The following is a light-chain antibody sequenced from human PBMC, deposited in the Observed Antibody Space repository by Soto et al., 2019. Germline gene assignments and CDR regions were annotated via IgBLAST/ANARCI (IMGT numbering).Light chain of an antibody. V-gene: IGLV2-8*01. J-gene: IGLJ2*01. CDR1: SSDVGGYNY. CDR2: EVS. CDR3: SSYAGSNNLV. Sequence: QSVLTQPPSASGSPGQSVTISCTGTSSDVGGYNYVSWYQQHPGKARKLMIYEVSKRPSGVPDRFSGSKSGNTASLTVSGLQAEDEADYYCSSYAGSNNLVFGGGTKLTVL.